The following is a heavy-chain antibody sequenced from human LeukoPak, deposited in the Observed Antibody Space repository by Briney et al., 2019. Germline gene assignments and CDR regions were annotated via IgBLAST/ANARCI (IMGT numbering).Heavy chain of an antibody. D-gene: IGHD3-22*01. J-gene: IGHJ4*02. Sequence: ASVKVSCKASGYTFTSYGISWVRQAPGQGLEWMGWISAYNGNTNYAQKLQGRVTMTTDTSTSTAYMELRSLRSDDTAVYYCARDFGDVDYGSSGYYYGGNVDYWGQGTLVTVSS. CDR2: ISAYNGNT. CDR1: GYTFTSYG. CDR3: ARDFGDVDYGSSGYYYGGNVDY. V-gene: IGHV1-18*01.